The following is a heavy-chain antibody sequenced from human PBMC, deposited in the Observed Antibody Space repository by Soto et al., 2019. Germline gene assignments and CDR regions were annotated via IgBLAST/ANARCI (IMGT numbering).Heavy chain of an antibody. V-gene: IGHV3-21*01. D-gene: IGHD3-22*01. J-gene: IGHJ4*02. CDR3: ARDNHPSSGYYYY. CDR1: GFTFSSYS. CDR2: ISSSSSYI. Sequence: GGSLRLSCAASGFTFSSYSIHWVRQAPGKGLEWVSSISSSSSYIYYADSVKGRFTISRDNAKNSLYLQMNSLRAEDTAVYYCARDNHPSSGYYYYWGQGTLVTVSS.